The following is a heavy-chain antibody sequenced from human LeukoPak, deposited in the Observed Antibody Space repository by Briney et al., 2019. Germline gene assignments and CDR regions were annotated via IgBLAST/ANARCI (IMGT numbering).Heavy chain of an antibody. CDR1: GDTFSSCA. CDR3: ARLASPRFCSTGSCYREYYKYHYEMDV. D-gene: IGHD2-15*01. CDR2: IIPALGLA. J-gene: IGHJ6*02. V-gene: IGHV1-69*04. Sequence: SVKVSCKASGDTFSSCAISWVRQAPGQGLEWMGRIIPALGLADYAQRFQGRVTITADKSTSTAYMELISLRSEDTAVYYCARLASPRFCSTGSCYREYYKYHYEMDVWGQGTTVTVSS.